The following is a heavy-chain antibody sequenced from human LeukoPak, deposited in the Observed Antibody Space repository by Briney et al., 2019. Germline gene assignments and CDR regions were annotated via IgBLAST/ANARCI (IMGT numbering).Heavy chain of an antibody. CDR3: AREDGYNSFDY. CDR1: GGSISSYY. V-gene: IGHV4-59*01. J-gene: IGHJ4*02. CDR2: IYYSGST. D-gene: IGHD5-24*01. Sequence: SETLSLTCTVSGGSISSYYWSWIRQPPGKGLEWIGYIYYSGSTNYNPSLKGRVTISVDTSKNQFSLKLSSVTAADTAVYYCAREDGYNSFDYWGQGTLVTVSS.